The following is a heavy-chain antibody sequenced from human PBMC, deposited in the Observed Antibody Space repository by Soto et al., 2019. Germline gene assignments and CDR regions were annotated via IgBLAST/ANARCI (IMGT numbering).Heavy chain of an antibody. CDR2: INGGGDVI. D-gene: IGHD1-26*01. CDR1: GFTFSDYY. J-gene: IGHJ4*02. Sequence: LRLSCVASGFTFSDYYMTWIRQAPGKGPEWISYINGGGDVIAYADSVKGRFTISRDNARRSVYLQMNSLTVDDTAVYYCSRDPRLVDYWGQGTLVTVSS. V-gene: IGHV3-11*01. CDR3: SRDPRLVDY.